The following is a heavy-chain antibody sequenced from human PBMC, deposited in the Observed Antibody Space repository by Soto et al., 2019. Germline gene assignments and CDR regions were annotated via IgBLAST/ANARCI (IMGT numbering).Heavy chain of an antibody. V-gene: IGHV1-46*01. J-gene: IGHJ3*02. D-gene: IGHD3-10*01. CDR2: INPSGGST. Sequence: ASVPVSCNAAGSTFTSYYMHWVRQAPGQGLEWMGIINPSGGSTSYAQKFQGRVTMTRDTSTSTVYMELSSLRSEDTAVYYCASLGRQDAFDIWGQGTMVTVSS. CDR3: ASLGRQDAFDI. CDR1: GSTFTSYY.